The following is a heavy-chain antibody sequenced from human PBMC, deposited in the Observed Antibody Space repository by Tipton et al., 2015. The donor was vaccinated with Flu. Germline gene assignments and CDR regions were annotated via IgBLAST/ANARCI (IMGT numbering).Heavy chain of an antibody. CDR2: ISAYNGNT. D-gene: IGHD3-10*01. J-gene: IGHJ6*03. CDR1: GYTFTSYG. CDR3: ARDVPKWFGELLPLDYYYMDV. Sequence: QSGPEVKKPGASVKVSCKASGYTFTSYGISWVRQAPGQGLEWMGWISAYNGNTNYAQKLQGRVTMTTDTSTSTAYMELRSLRSDDTAVYYCARDVPKWFGELLPLDYYYMDVWGKGTTVTVSS. V-gene: IGHV1-18*04.